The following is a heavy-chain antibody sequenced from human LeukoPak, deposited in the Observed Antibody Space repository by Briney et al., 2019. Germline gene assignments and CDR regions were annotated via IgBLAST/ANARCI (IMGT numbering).Heavy chain of an antibody. V-gene: IGHV3-43*01. D-gene: IGHD3-22*01. Sequence: GGSLRLSCAASGFTFDDYTMHWVRQAPGKGLEWVSLISWDGGSTYYADSVKGRFTISRDNSKNTLFLQMNSLRAEDSAVYYCATDREGDPSAYYLVGGQGTLITVSS. CDR3: ATDREGDPSAYYLV. CDR2: ISWDGGST. CDR1: GFTFDDYT. J-gene: IGHJ4*02.